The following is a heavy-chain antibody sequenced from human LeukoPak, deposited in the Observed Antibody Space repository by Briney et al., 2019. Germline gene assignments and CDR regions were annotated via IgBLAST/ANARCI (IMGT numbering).Heavy chain of an antibody. V-gene: IGHV3-23*01. J-gene: IGHJ4*02. Sequence: GGSLRLSCAASGFTFTGDAMSWVRQAPGKGLEWVSAMSGRGDNTYYANSVKGRFTISRDNSRNPLYLQMNSLRAEDTAVYYCARDRSTVTGHCTGDNRYAELGRGQGTQVIVSS. CDR1: GFTFTGDA. D-gene: IGHD2-8*02. CDR2: MSGRGDNT. CDR3: ARDRSTVTGHCTGDNRYAELG.